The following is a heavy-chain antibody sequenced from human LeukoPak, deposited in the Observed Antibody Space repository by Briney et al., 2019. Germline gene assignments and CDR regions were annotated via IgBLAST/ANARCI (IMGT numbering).Heavy chain of an antibody. V-gene: IGHV3-48*03. J-gene: IGHJ4*02. CDR3: ARGDTSGSYYNWLTTTYYYFDY. CDR2: ISSSGSTI. Sequence: PGGSLRLSCAASGFTFSSYEMNWVRQAPGKGLEWVSYISSSGSTIYYADSVKGRFTISRDNAKNSLYLQMNSLRAEDTAVYYCARGDTSGSYYNWLTTTYYYFDYWGQGTLVTVSS. CDR1: GFTFSSYE. D-gene: IGHD3-10*01.